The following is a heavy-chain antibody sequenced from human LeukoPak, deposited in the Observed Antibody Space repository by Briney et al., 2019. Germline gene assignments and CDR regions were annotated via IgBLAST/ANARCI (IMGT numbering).Heavy chain of an antibody. CDR1: GFTFRSHA. CDR2: ISGGGSYT. Sequence: GGSLRLSCAASGFTFRSHAMTWVRQAPGKGLEWVSGISGGGSYTYYADSVKGRFTISRDNSKNTLSLQMNSLRAEDTAVYYCAKDSRGTTTTIYYFDCWGQGTLVTVSS. V-gene: IGHV3-23*01. D-gene: IGHD4-17*01. CDR3: AKDSRGTTTTIYYFDC. J-gene: IGHJ4*02.